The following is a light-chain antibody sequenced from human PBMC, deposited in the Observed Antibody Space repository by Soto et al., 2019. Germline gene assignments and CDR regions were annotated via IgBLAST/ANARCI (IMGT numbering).Light chain of an antibody. J-gene: IGKJ1*01. V-gene: IGKV3-15*01. CDR3: QQFNNWPRT. CDR2: DAS. Sequence: EIAMTQSPATLSVSPGERATLSRRASQSVSSKLAWYQQKPGQAPRLLIYDASTRATGIPARFSGSGSGTEFTLTISSLQSEDFAVYYCQQFNNWPRTFGQGTKVEIK. CDR1: QSVSSK.